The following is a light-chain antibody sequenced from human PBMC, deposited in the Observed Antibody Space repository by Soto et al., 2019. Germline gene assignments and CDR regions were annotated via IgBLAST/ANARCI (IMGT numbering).Light chain of an antibody. CDR2: EVN. Sequence: QSALTQPPSASGSPGQSVTISCTGTSSDVGGYNYVSWYQQHPGKAPKVLIYEVNKRPSGVPDRFSGSKSGNTASLTVSGLQAEDEADYYCSSYAGAISKVFGGGTKVTVL. J-gene: IGLJ2*01. V-gene: IGLV2-8*01. CDR3: SSYAGAISKV. CDR1: SSDVGGYNY.